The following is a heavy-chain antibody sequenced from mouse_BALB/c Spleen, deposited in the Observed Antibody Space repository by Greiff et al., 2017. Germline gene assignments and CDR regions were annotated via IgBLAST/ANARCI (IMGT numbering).Heavy chain of an antibody. Sequence: VQLQESGAELARPGASVKLSCKASGYTFTSYWMQWVKQRPGQGLEWIGAIYPGDGDTRYTQKFKGKATLTADKSSSTAYMQLSSLASEYSSVYYCARWGNWTWFAYWGQGTLVTVSA. CDR1: GYTFTSYW. CDR3: ARWGNWTWFAY. V-gene: IGHV1-87*01. J-gene: IGHJ3*01. CDR2: IYPGDGDT. D-gene: IGHD2-1*01.